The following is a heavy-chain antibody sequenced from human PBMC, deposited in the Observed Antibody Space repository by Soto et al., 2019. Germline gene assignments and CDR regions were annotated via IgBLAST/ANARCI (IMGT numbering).Heavy chain of an antibody. CDR1: GFTFDDYA. CDR2: VSWNSGSI. J-gene: IGHJ4*02. V-gene: IGHV3-9*01. CDR3: EKGGQLFPEGGGY. Sequence: EVQLVESGGGLVQPGRSLRLSCAASGFTFDDYAMHWVRQAPGKGLEWVSGVSWNSGSIGYADSVKGRFTISRDNAKNSLYLQMNVLRAEDTALYYCEKGGQLFPEGGGYWGQGTLVTVSS. D-gene: IGHD2-2*01.